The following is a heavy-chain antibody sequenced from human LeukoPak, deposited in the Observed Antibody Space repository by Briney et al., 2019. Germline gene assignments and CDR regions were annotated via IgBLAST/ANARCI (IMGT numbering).Heavy chain of an antibody. J-gene: IGHJ6*04. CDR2: MNPNSGNT. CDR3: ARGAVLGFGEPLGLDV. D-gene: IGHD3-10*01. V-gene: IGHV1-8*01. Sequence: ASVKVSCKASGYTFTSYDINWVRQATGQGLEWMGWMNPNSGNTGYAQKFQGRVTMTRNTSISTAHMELSSLRSEDTAVYFCARGAVLGFGEPLGLDVWGKGTTVTVSS. CDR1: GYTFTSYD.